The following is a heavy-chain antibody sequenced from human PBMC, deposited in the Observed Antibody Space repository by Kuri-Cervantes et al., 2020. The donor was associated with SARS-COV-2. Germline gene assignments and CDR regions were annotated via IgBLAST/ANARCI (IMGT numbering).Heavy chain of an antibody. CDR3: AGVGYCSSTSCYAFDY. J-gene: IGHJ4*02. CDR2: IIPIFGTA. D-gene: IGHD2-2*01. CDR1: GGTFSSYA. V-gene: IGHV1-69*05. Sequence: SVKVSCKASGGTFSSYAISWVRQAPGQGLEWTGGIIPIFGTANYAQKFQGRVTITTDESTSTAYMELSSLRSEDTAVYYCAGVGYCSSTSCYAFDYWGQGTLVTVSS.